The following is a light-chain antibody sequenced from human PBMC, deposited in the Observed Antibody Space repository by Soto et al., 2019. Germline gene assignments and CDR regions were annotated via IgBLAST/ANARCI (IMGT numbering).Light chain of an antibody. CDR3: QQYSSSPPEFT. CDR1: QSISSSY. CDR2: GPS. J-gene: IGKJ3*01. V-gene: IGKV3-20*01. Sequence: EIVLTQSPDTLSLSPVERATLSCRASQSISSSYLAWYQQRPGQAPRLLIFGPSYRATGIPDRFSGSGSGTDFTLTISRLEPEDFAVYNCQQYSSSPPEFTFGPGTRVDSK.